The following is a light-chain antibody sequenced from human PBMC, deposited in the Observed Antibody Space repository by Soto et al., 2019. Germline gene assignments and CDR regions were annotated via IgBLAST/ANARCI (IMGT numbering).Light chain of an antibody. V-gene: IGLV1-40*01. Sequence: QSVLTQPPSVSGAPGQRVTISCTGSSSNIGAGYDVHWYQQLPGTAPKLLIYGNSNRPSWVPDRFSGSKPGTSASLPITGVEAEDEADYYCQSYDSSLSGWVFGGGTKLTVL. CDR1: SSNIGAGYD. CDR3: QSYDSSLSGWV. J-gene: IGLJ3*02. CDR2: GNS.